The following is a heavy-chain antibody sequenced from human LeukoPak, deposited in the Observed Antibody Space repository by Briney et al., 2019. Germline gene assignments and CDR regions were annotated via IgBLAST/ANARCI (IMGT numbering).Heavy chain of an antibody. CDR3: AREMRTGYSYGLYYLDY. CDR2: IIPIFGTA. D-gene: IGHD5-18*01. CDR1: GGTFSSYA. V-gene: IGHV1-69*13. Sequence: ASVKVSCKASGGTFSSYAISWVRQAPGQGLEWMGGIIPIFGTANYAQKFQGRVTITADESTSTAYMELSSLRSEDTAVYYCAREMRTGYSYGLYYLDYWGQGTLVTVSS. J-gene: IGHJ4*02.